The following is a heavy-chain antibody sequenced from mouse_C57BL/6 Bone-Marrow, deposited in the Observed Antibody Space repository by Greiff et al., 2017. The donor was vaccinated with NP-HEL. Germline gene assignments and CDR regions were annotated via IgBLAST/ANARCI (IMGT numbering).Heavy chain of an antibody. CDR2: IDPANGNT. Sequence: VQLQQPVAELVRPGASVKLSCTASGFNIKNTYMHWVKQRPEQGLEWIGRIDPANGNTQYAPKFQGKATLTADTSSNTAYLQLSSLTSEDTAIYCFARYTCGFHFDYWGQGTTLTVSS. CDR1: GFNIKNTY. CDR3: ARYTCGFHFDY. J-gene: IGHJ2*01. D-gene: IGHD1-1*02. V-gene: IGHV14-3*01.